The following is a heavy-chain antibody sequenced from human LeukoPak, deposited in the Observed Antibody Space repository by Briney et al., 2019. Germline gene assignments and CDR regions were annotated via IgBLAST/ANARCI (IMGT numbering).Heavy chain of an antibody. J-gene: IGHJ3*02. D-gene: IGHD3-9*01. V-gene: IGHV1-69-2*01. CDR3: ATSGLIRYFDWLLDAFDI. CDR2: VDHEDGET. CDR1: GYTFTDYY. Sequence: ASVKVSCKVSGYTFTDYYMHWVQQAPGKGLEWMGLVDHEDGETIYAEKFQGRVTITADTSTDTAYMELSSLRSEDTAVYYCATSGLIRYFDWLLDAFDIWGQGTMVTVSS.